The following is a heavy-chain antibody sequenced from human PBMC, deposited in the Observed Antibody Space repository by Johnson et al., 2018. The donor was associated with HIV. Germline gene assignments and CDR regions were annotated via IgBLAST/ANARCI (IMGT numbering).Heavy chain of an antibody. CDR3: AKDAWGAVTDSLDV. CDR2: IRSNGRDQYYGGSGSTT. Sequence: QMLLVESGGGVVQPGGSLRLSCVASGFTFTTYDFHWVRQAPGKGLEWVAFIRSNGRDQYYGGSGSTTYYPDSVKGRFTISRDNSKNTLYLQMNSRRAEDTAVYYCAKDAWGAVTDSLDVWGRGTMVTVSS. CDR1: GFTFTTYD. D-gene: IGHD4-17*01. V-gene: IGHV3-30*02. J-gene: IGHJ3*01.